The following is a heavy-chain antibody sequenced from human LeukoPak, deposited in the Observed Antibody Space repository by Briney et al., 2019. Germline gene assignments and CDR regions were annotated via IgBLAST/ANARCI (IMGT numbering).Heavy chain of an antibody. CDR2: IIPIFGTA. V-gene: IGHV1-69*05. J-gene: IGHJ5*02. Sequence: ASVKVSCKASGGTFSSYAISWVRQAPGQGLEWMGGIIPIFGTANYAQKFQGRVTITTDESTSTAYMELSSLRSEDTAVYYCARVGGYDTFNWFDPWGQGTLVTVSS. D-gene: IGHD5-12*01. CDR3: ARVGGYDTFNWFDP. CDR1: GGTFSSYA.